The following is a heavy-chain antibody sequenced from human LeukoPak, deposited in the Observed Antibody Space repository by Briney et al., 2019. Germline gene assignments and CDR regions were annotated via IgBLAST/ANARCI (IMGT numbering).Heavy chain of an antibody. Sequence: PSETLPLTCTVSGGSINNYYWSWIRQPPGKGLEWIGYIYYSGSTSYNPSLKSRVTISVDTSKNQFSLKLSSLTAADTAVYYCARHRGSGYPYFDYWGQGTLVTVSS. CDR3: ARHRGSGYPYFDY. V-gene: IGHV4-59*01. CDR2: IYYSGST. CDR1: GGSINNYY. D-gene: IGHD3-22*01. J-gene: IGHJ4*02.